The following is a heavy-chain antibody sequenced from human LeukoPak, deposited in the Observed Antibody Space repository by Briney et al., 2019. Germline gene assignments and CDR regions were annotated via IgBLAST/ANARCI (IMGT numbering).Heavy chain of an antibody. D-gene: IGHD3-3*01. CDR3: ATSLPERYYDFWSGYEADAFDI. J-gene: IGHJ3*02. V-gene: IGHV1-18*01. CDR2: ISAYNGNT. CDR1: GYTFTSYG. Sequence: ASVKVSCKASGYTFTSYGISWVRQAPGQGLEWMGWISAYNGNTNYAQKLQGRVTMTTDTSTSTAYMELRSLRSDDTAVYYCATSLPERYYDFWSGYEADAFDIWGQGTMVTVSS.